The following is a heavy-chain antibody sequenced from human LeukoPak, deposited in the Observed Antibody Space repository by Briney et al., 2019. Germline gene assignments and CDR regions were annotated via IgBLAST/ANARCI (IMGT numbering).Heavy chain of an antibody. D-gene: IGHD5-18*01. CDR2: FDPEDGET. Sequence: ASVKVSCKVSGYTLTELSMHWVRQAPGKGLEWMGGFDPEDGETIYAQKFQGRVTMTEDTSTDTAYMELSSLRSEDTAVYYCATEGSYGYKVNWFDPWGQGTLVTVSS. CDR3: ATEGSYGYKVNWFDP. V-gene: IGHV1-24*01. CDR1: GYTLTELS. J-gene: IGHJ5*02.